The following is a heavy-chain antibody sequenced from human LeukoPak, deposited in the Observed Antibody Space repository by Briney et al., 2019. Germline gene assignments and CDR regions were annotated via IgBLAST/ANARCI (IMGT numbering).Heavy chain of an antibody. CDR1: GYTFSSYY. D-gene: IGHD3-9*01. V-gene: IGHV1-18*04. Sequence: ASVKVSCKAFGYTFSSYYMHWVRQAPGQGLEWMGWISAYNGNTNYAQKLQGRVTMTTDTSTSTAYMELRSLRSDDTAVYYCARDVIRYFDWLPNYYYGMDVWGQGTTVTVSS. CDR3: ARDVIRYFDWLPNYYYGMDV. J-gene: IGHJ6*02. CDR2: ISAYNGNT.